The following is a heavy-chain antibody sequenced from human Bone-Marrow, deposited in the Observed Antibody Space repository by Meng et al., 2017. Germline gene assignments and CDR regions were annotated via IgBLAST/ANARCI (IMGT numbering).Heavy chain of an antibody. CDR3: AKVSSGNGRVGELVSLAFYYYYGMDV. CDR1: GFTFSNAY. Sequence: GESLKISCEGSGFTFSNAYMTWVRQVPGKRLEWVGRIKSKPDGETIDYAAPVKGRFTISRDDSKNTVYLQMNSLRAEDTAVYYCAKVSSGNGRVGELVSLAFYYYYGMDVWGQGTTVTVSS. J-gene: IGHJ6*02. D-gene: IGHD3-10*01. V-gene: IGHV3-15*01. CDR2: IKSKPDGETI.